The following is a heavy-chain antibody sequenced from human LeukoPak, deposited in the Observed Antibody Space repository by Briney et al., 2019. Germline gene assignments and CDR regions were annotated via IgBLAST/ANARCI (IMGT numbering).Heavy chain of an antibody. V-gene: IGHV4-59*01. CDR3: ARDMGFNWFDP. CDR1: GGSISSYY. CDR2: IYYSGST. Sequence: SETLSLTCTVSGGSISSYYWSWIRQPPGKGLEWIGYIYYSGSTNYNPSLKSRVTISVDTSKNQFSLKLSSVTAADTAVYYCARDMGFNWFDPWGQGTLVTVSS. D-gene: IGHD3-10*01. J-gene: IGHJ5*02.